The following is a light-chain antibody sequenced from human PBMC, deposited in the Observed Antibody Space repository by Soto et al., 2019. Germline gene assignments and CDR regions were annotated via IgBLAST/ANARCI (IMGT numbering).Light chain of an antibody. CDR1: SSDVGGYNY. V-gene: IGLV2-14*01. CDR3: SSYTSSSPLRV. Sequence: QSALTQPASVSGSPGQSITLSCTGTSSDVGGYNYVSWYQQHPGKAPKLMIYDVSNRPSGVSNRFSGSKSGNTASLTISGLQAEDEADYYCSSYTSSSPLRVFGGGTKLTVL. CDR2: DVS. J-gene: IGLJ2*01.